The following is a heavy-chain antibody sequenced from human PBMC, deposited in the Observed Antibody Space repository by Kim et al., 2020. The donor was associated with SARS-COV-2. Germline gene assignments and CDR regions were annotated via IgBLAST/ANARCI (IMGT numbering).Heavy chain of an antibody. CDR3: ATEGGYVPFDY. V-gene: IGHV1-24*01. J-gene: IGHJ4*02. CDR2: T. Sequence: TIYAQKFQGRVTMTEDTSTDTAYMELSSLRSEDTAVYYCATEGGYVPFDYWGQGTLVTVSS. D-gene: IGHD5-12*01.